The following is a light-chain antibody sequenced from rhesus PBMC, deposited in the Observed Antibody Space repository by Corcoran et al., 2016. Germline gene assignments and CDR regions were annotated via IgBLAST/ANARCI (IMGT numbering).Light chain of an antibody. V-gene: IGKV3-24*04. CDR3: QQSSNLWT. CDR2: GAP. Sequence: ETVVTQSPATLSLSPGERATLSCRASQSVGSYLAWYQQKPGQAPRLLIYGAPSRATGIPDRFSGSGSGTDFTLTISSLEPEDVGVYYCQQSSNLWTFGQGTKVEIK. CDR1: QSVGSY. J-gene: IGKJ1*01.